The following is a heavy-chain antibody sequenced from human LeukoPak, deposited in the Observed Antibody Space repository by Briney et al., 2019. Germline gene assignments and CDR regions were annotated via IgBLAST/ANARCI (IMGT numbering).Heavy chain of an antibody. J-gene: IGHJ3*01. CDR3: ATILLSKKRYYDFWTSAFDF. D-gene: IGHD3-3*01. CDR2: ISAYNGNT. CDR1: GYTFTSYG. V-gene: IGHV1-18*01. Sequence: GASVKVSCKASGYTFTSYGISWVRQAPGQGLEWMGWISAYNGNTNYAQKLQGRVTMTTDTSTSTAYMELRSLRSDDTAVYYCATILLSKKRYYDFWTSAFDFWGQGTLVTVSS.